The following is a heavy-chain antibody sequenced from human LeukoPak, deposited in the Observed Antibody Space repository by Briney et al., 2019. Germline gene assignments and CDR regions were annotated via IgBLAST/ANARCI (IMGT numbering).Heavy chain of an antibody. J-gene: IGHJ3*02. CDR2: SYYIEST. V-gene: IGHV4-59*01. CDR1: GGSINHYY. D-gene: IGHD3-22*01. Sequence: PSGTLSLTCTVSGGSINHYYWSWIRQPPGKGLEWIGYSYYIESTNYNPSLKSRVTISVDTSRNRFSLKLSSVTAADTAMYYCARDKQWLNAFDIWGQGTMVTVSS. CDR3: ARDKQWLNAFDI.